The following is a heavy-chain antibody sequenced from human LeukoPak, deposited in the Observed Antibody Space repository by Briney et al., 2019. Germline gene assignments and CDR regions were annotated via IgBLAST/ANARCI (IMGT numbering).Heavy chain of an antibody. CDR1: GFTFGDYA. J-gene: IGHJ1*01. D-gene: IGHD1-26*01. CDR2: IRSKAYGGTT. Sequence: GRSLRLSCRASGFTFGDYAMSWVRQAPGKGLEWVGFIRSKAYGGTTECAASVKGGFTISRDDYKSVAYLQMNSLKTEDTAVYYCTTYSGRYYGAAEYFLHWGQGTLVSVSS. CDR3: TTYSGRYYGAAEYFLH. V-gene: IGHV3-49*04.